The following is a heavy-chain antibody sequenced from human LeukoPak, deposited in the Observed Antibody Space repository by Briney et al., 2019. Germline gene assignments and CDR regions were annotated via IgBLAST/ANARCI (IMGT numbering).Heavy chain of an antibody. CDR1: GSRFTSYW. Sequence: GEPLKISCKGSGSRFTSYWIGWARQMPGKGLEWMGIIYPGDSDTRYSPSFQGQVTISADKSISTAYLQWSSLKASDTAMYYCARRSYDSSGYRNWFDPGGQGTLVTVS. J-gene: IGHJ5*02. V-gene: IGHV5-51*01. CDR2: IYPGDSDT. CDR3: ARRSYDSSGYRNWFDP. D-gene: IGHD3-22*01.